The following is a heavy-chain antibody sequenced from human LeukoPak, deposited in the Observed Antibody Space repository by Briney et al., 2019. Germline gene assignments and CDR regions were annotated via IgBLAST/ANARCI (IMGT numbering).Heavy chain of an antibody. CDR3: ARDLNWLLFDY. J-gene: IGHJ4*02. CDR1: GFTFSAYW. D-gene: IGHD3/OR15-3a*01. CDR2: VKYDGSTT. Sequence: GGPLRLSCAPSGFTFSAYWMHWVRQAPGKGLVWVSRVKYDGSTTAYADSVKGRFTISRDNTRNILYLEMNSLRVEDTAVYYCARDLNWLLFDYWGQGALVTVSS. V-gene: IGHV3-74*01.